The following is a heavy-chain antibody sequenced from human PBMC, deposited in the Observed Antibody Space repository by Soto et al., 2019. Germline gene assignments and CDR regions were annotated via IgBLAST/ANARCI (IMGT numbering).Heavy chain of an antibody. CDR1: GFTFSDAW. CDR2: IKSQGEGGTT. J-gene: IGHJ4*02. Sequence: GGSLRLSCAASGFTFSDAWMTWVRQAPGKGLEWVGRIKSQGEGGTTEYAAPVKGRFTISRDDSENTLYLQMNSLKSEDTAVYYCATSRSYSDYWGPGTLVTVSS. CDR3: ATSRSYSDY. V-gene: IGHV3-15*01.